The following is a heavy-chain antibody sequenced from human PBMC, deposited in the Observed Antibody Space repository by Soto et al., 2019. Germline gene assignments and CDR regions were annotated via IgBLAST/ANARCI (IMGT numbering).Heavy chain of an antibody. CDR2: ISVTSAYT. CDR3: AITPRSSYGPFDY. J-gene: IGHJ4*02. D-gene: IGHD5-18*01. V-gene: IGHV3-11*06. CDR1: GFTFNDYY. Sequence: GGSLRLSCVASGFTFNDYYMSWIRQAPGKGLEWLSYISVTSAYTNYAGSVRGRFTISRDNAQNSLYLQMNSLRAEDTALYYCAITPRSSYGPFDYWGRGTLVTVSS.